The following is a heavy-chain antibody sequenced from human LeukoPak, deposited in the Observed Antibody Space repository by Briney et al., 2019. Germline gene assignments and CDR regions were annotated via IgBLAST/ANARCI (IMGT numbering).Heavy chain of an antibody. V-gene: IGHV1-69*05. CDR3: ARSQLLRYRDSYNWFDP. Sequence: SVQVSWQASGGTFSSYAISWVRQAPGQGVEGMGGIIPIFGTANYAQKFQGRVTITTDESTSTAYMELSSLRSEDTAVYYCARSQLLRYRDSYNWFDPWGQGTLVTVSS. CDR1: GGTFSSYA. D-gene: IGHD2-2*01. CDR2: IIPIFGTA. J-gene: IGHJ5*02.